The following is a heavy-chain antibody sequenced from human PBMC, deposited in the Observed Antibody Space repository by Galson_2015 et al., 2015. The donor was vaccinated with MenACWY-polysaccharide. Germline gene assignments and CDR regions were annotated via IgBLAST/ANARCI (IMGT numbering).Heavy chain of an antibody. CDR2: IQYDGSNK. J-gene: IGHJ3*02. CDR3: AREGSRIVFHAFDI. D-gene: IGHD2-2*01. V-gene: IGHV3-33*01. CDR1: GSRFSGSG. Sequence: SLRLSCAASGSRFSGSGMHWVRQAPGKGLEWVAVIQYDGSNKVYADSVKGRFTISRDNPKNTVFLEMNTLGVEDTAVYYCAREGSRIVFHAFDIWGQGTMVTVSS.